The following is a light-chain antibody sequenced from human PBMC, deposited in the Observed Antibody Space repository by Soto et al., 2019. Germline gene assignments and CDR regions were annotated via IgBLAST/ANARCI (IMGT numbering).Light chain of an antibody. CDR3: QQYDNLPLT. J-gene: IGKJ4*01. V-gene: IGKV1-33*01. CDR2: DAS. Sequence: DMHXTXSRXSXXXSGVDXXXITXQASQDIKNYLNWYQQKSGKAPKLLIYDASDLETGVPSRFSGSGSGTDFTFTINSLQPEDIATYYCQQYDNLPLTFGGGTKVDIK. CDR1: QDIKNY.